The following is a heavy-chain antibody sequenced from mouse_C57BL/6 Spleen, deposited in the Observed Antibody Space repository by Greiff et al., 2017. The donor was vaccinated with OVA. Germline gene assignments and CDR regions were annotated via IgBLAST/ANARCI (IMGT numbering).Heavy chain of an antibody. Sequence: EVKLVESGGGLVKPGGSLKLSCAASGFTFSSYAMSWVRQTPEKRLEWVATISDGGSYTYYPDNVKGRFTISRDNAKNNLYLQMSHLKSEDTAMYYCARAERGYYFDYWGQGTTLTVSS. V-gene: IGHV5-4*03. J-gene: IGHJ2*01. CDR1: GFTFSSYA. CDR3: ARAERGYYFDY. CDR2: ISDGGSYT.